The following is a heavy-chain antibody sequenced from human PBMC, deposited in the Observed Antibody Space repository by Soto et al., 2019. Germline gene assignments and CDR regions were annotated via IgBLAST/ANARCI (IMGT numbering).Heavy chain of an antibody. D-gene: IGHD1-1*01. CDR1: GKSISKDIW. Sequence: SWTLALTCVVSGKSISKDIWWNWVRQPPGQGLEWIGEVHHTKVALYNPALRSRVTVSADLFNSKIFLEVHSLGAADTAVYYCARAGFWNLDSWGQGTPVPASS. CDR2: VHHTKVA. V-gene: IGHV4-4*02. CDR3: ARAGFWNLDS. J-gene: IGHJ4*02.